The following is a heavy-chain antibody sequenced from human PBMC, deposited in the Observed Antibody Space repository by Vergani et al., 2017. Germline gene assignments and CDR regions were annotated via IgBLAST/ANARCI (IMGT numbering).Heavy chain of an antibody. J-gene: IGHJ4*02. V-gene: IGHV5-51*03. CDR2: IYPGDSDT. CDR3: ARRGRGYCSSSSCYIIDY. D-gene: IGHD2-2*02. CDR1: VYSFTSYW. Sequence: EVQLVQSGAEVKKPGESLKISCKASVYSFTSYWIGCVRQRPGKGLVWMGIIYPGDSDTRYSPSFQGQVTISADKSISTAYLQWSSLKAADTAMYYCARRGRGYCSSSSCYIIDYWGQGTLVTVSS.